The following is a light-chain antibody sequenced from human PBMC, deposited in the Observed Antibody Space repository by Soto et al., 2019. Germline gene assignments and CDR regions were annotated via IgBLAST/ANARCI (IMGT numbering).Light chain of an antibody. J-gene: IGLJ1*01. CDR1: SSDVGGYNY. CDR2: EVS. Sequence: QSALTQPPSASGSPGQSVTISCTGTSSDVGGYNYLSWYQQHPGKAPKLMIYEVSKRPSGVPDRFSGSKSGNTASLTVSGLQAEDEADYYCSSYAGSNNFEVFGTGTKVTVL. V-gene: IGLV2-8*01. CDR3: SSYAGSNNFEV.